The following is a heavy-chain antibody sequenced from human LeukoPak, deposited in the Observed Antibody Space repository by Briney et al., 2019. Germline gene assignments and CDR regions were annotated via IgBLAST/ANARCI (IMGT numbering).Heavy chain of an antibody. Sequence: SETLSLTCAVYGGSFSGYYWSWIRQPAGKGLEWIGRIYTSGSTNYNPSLRSRVTMSVDTSKNQFSLKLSSVTAADTAVYYCARSFGATTDFDYWGQGTLVTVSS. CDR3: ARSFGATTDFDY. CDR2: IYTSGST. CDR1: GGSFSGYY. V-gene: IGHV4-59*10. J-gene: IGHJ4*02. D-gene: IGHD1-26*01.